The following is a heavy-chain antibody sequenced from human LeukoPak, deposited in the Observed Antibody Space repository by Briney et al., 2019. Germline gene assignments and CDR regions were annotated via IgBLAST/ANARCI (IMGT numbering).Heavy chain of an antibody. V-gene: IGHV3-30*02. Sequence: GGSLRLSCAASGFTFSSYGMHWVRQAPGKGLEWVAFIRYDGSNKYYADSVKGRFPISRDNSKNTLYLQMNSLRAGDAAVYYCAKAPVTTCSGAYCYPFDYWSQGTLVTVSS. J-gene: IGHJ4*02. CDR1: GFTFSSYG. D-gene: IGHD2-15*01. CDR3: AKAPVTTCSGAYCYPFDY. CDR2: IRYDGSNK.